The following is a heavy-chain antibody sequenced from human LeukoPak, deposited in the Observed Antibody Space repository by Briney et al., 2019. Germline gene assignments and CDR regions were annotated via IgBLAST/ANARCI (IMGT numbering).Heavy chain of an antibody. J-gene: IGHJ4*02. V-gene: IGHV3-48*03. D-gene: IGHD5-12*01. CDR1: GFTLSSYE. CDR3: ARVGGYSGYAPGYFDY. Sequence: GESLRLSCAASGFTLSSYEMNWVRQAPGKGLEWVSYISSSGSTTYYADSVKGRFTISRDNAKNSLYLQLNSLRAEDTAVYYCARVGGYSGYAPGYFDYWGQGTLVAVSS. CDR2: ISSSGSTT.